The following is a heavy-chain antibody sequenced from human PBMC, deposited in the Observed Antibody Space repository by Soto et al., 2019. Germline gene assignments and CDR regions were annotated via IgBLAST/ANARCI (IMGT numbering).Heavy chain of an antibody. CDR2: IYYTGNT. J-gene: IGHJ4*02. V-gene: IGHV4-30-4*01. CDR3: SSLPDGYTPGLDY. Sequence: QVQLQEWGPELVKPSQTLSLSCTVSGASISSGDYYWNWIRQPPGKGLEWIGYIYYTGNTVFNPSLTSRVSISVDTSKNRCSLKLNPVTGADTAVYCSSSLPDGYTPGLDYWGQGTLVTVSS. D-gene: IGHD5-12*01. CDR1: GASISSGDYY.